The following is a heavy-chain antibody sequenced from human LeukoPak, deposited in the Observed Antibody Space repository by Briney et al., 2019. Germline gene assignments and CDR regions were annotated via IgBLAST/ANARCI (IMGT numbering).Heavy chain of an antibody. D-gene: IGHD2-21*02. V-gene: IGHV3-43*01. Sequence: GGSLRLSCAASGFSFDRFTIHWVRQTPGKGLEWVSLINRRGHTFYADSVKGRFTISRDNSRNSVFLQMNSLRPEDTALYHCAKEVDCPSDCLFFHSWGQGTLVTVSS. CDR3: AKEVDCPSDCLFFHS. CDR1: GFSFDRFT. J-gene: IGHJ4*02. CDR2: INRRGHT.